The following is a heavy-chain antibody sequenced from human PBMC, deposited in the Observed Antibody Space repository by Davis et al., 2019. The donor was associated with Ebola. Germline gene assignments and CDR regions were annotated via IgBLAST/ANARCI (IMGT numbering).Heavy chain of an antibody. Sequence: ASVKVSCKASGYTFTSYAMHWVRQAPGQRLEWMGWTNAGNGNTKYSQKFQGRVTITADESTSTAYMELSSLRSEDTAVYYCASRGTLQVYCSSTSCYDYYYGMDVWGQGTTVTVSS. CDR3: ASRGTLQVYCSSTSCYDYYYGMDV. V-gene: IGHV1-3*01. D-gene: IGHD2-2*01. CDR2: TNAGNGNT. CDR1: GYTFTSYA. J-gene: IGHJ6*02.